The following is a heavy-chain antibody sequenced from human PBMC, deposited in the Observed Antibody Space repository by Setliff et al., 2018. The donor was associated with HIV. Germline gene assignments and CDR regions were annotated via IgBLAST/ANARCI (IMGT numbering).Heavy chain of an antibody. V-gene: IGHV4-39*01. Sequence: LSLTCTVSGGSISSTSYYWSWIRQPPGKGLEWIGSIYYSGNTYYNPSLKSRVTISVDTSKNQFSLKLSSVTAADTAVYYCARARGRIAAAGRPYFDYWGQGTLVTVSS. D-gene: IGHD6-13*01. CDR1: GGSISSTSYY. CDR3: ARARGRIAAAGRPYFDY. J-gene: IGHJ4*02. CDR2: IYYSGNT.